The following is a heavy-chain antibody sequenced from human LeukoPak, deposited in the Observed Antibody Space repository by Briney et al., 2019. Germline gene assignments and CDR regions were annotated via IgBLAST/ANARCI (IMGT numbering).Heavy chain of an antibody. Sequence: SETLSLTCTVSGGSISSSIYYWGWIRQPPGKGLEWIGSIYYSGSTYYNPSLKSRVTISVDTSKNQFSLKLSSVTAADTAVYYCAREGARGSGSRNWFDPWGQGTLVTVSS. V-gene: IGHV4-39*07. CDR1: GGSISSSIYY. D-gene: IGHD3-10*01. CDR3: AREGARGSGSRNWFDP. J-gene: IGHJ5*02. CDR2: IYYSGST.